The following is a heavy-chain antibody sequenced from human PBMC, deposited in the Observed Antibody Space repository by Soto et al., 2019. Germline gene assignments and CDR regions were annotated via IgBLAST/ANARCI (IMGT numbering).Heavy chain of an antibody. D-gene: IGHD3-9*01. J-gene: IGHJ4*02. V-gene: IGHV4-61*05. CDR2: IYYRGNT. Sequence: SETLSLTCTVSGGSISSSSYYWGWIRQPPGKGLEWIGYIYYRGNTNYNPSLKSRVTISLDTSKNQFSLRLSSVTAADTAIYYCARHPGYYDVLTGYSTYYFDYWGQGALVTVSS. CDR3: ARHPGYYDVLTGYSTYYFDY. CDR1: GGSISSSSYY.